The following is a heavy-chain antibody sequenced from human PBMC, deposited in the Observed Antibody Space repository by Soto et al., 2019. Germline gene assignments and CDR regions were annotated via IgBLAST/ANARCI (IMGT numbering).Heavy chain of an antibody. D-gene: IGHD4-17*01. V-gene: IGHV3-43*01. J-gene: IGHJ4*02. CDR3: AKDMAYGGNSGPFDY. CDR1: GFTFDDYT. CDR2: IFWDGSNT. Sequence: EVQLVESGGVVVQPGGSLRLSCAASGFTFDDYTMHWVRQAPGKGLEWVSLIFWDGSNTHYADSVKGRFTISRDNRKYSLYLQMDRLRTEDTALYYCAKDMAYGGNSGPFDYWGQGTLVTVSS.